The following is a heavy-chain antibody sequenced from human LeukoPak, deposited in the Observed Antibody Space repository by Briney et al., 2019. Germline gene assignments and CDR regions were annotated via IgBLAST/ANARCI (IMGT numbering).Heavy chain of an antibody. CDR1: GFTFDDYA. V-gene: IGHV3-9*01. CDR2: ISWNSGSI. Sequence: GRSLRLSCAASGFTFDDYAMHWVRQAPGKGLEWVSGISWNSGSIGYADSVKGRFTISRDNAKNSLYLQMNSLRAEDTALYYCAKDIFYGSGIDAFDIWGQGTMVTVSS. D-gene: IGHD3-10*01. CDR3: AKDIFYGSGIDAFDI. J-gene: IGHJ3*02.